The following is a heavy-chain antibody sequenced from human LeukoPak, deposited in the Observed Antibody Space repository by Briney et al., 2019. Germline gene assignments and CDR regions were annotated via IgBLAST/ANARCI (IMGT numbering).Heavy chain of an antibody. Sequence: GGSLRLSCSASGFTFSSYTMNWVRQAPGKGLEWVSSISSGNNYIFYTDSYTDSVKGRFTISRDNAKNSLYLQMDSLRAEDTAVYYCARDNNEGYCSSTSCYEKTGANWFDPWGQGTLVIVSS. CDR3: ARDNNEGYCSSTSCYEKTGANWFDP. J-gene: IGHJ5*02. D-gene: IGHD2-2*01. CDR2: ISSGNNYI. CDR1: GFTFSSYT. V-gene: IGHV3-21*01.